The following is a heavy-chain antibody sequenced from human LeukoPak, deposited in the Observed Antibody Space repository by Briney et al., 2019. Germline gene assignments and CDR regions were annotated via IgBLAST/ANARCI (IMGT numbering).Heavy chain of an antibody. J-gene: IGHJ6*02. CDR3: ARVLRSDYDILTGYPLLGMDV. Sequence: GESLKISCETSGYGFTSYGISWVRQAPGQGLEWMGWISAYNGNTNYAQKLQGRVTMTTDTSTSTAYMELRSLRSDDTAVYYCARVLRSDYDILTGYPLLGMDVWGQGTTVTVSS. CDR1: GYGFTSYG. V-gene: IGHV1-18*01. CDR2: ISAYNGNT. D-gene: IGHD3-9*01.